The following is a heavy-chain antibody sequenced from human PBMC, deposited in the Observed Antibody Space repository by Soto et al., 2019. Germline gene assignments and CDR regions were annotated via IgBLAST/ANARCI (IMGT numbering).Heavy chain of an antibody. V-gene: IGHV1-2*02. CDR1: GGTFSSYA. Sequence: ASVKVSCKASGGTFSSYAISWVRQAPGQGLEWMGGIIPIFGVTKYAQKFQGRVTMTRDTSINTAYMELSGLTSDDTAVYYCTTLRLDPWGQGTLVTVS. J-gene: IGHJ5*02. D-gene: IGHD3-9*01. CDR3: TTLRLDP. CDR2: IIPIFGVT.